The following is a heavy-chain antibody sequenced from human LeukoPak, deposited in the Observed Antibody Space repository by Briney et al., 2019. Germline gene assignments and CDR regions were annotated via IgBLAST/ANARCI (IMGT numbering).Heavy chain of an antibody. Sequence: GGSLRLSCAASGFTFSNAWMSWVRQAPGRGLEWVGRIKSKTDGGTTDYAAPVKGRFTISRYDSKNTLYLQMNSLKTEDTAVYYCTTRIYDFWSGYYEQDYWGQGTLVTVSS. D-gene: IGHD3-3*01. J-gene: IGHJ4*02. CDR1: GFTFSNAW. CDR3: TTRIYDFWSGYYEQDY. V-gene: IGHV3-15*01. CDR2: IKSKTDGGTT.